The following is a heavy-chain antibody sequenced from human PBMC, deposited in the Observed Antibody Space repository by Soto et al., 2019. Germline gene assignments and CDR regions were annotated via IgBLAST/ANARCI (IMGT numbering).Heavy chain of an antibody. Sequence: LSLTCAVSSGSISSSNWWSWVRQPPGKGLEWIGEIYHSGSTNYNPSLKSRVTISVDKSKNQFSLKLSSVTAADTAVYYCARVELQYCSGGSCYPSSWFDPWGQGTLVTVSS. D-gene: IGHD2-15*01. V-gene: IGHV4-4*02. CDR2: IYHSGST. CDR1: SGSISSSNW. CDR3: ARVELQYCSGGSCYPSSWFDP. J-gene: IGHJ5*02.